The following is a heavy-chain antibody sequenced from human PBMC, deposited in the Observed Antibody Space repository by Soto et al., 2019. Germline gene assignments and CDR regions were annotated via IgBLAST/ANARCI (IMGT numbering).Heavy chain of an antibody. V-gene: IGHV1-46*01. Sequence: ASVTVSRQASGYTFTSYHMHWVRQAPAQGLEWMGIINPSGGSTSYAQKFQGRVTMTRDTSTSTVYLELSRLRFGDADVYYCARDGSSSILGIDYWGQGTLVTVSS. CDR3: ARDGSSSILGIDY. CDR1: GYTFTSYH. CDR2: INPSGGST. J-gene: IGHJ4*02. D-gene: IGHD2-15*01.